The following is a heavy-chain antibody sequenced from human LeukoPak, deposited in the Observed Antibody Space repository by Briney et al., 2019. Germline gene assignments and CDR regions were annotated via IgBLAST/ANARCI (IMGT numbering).Heavy chain of an antibody. Sequence: SSETLSLTCTVSGGSISSYYWSWIRQPPGKGLEWIGYIYYSGSTNYNPSLKSRVTISVDTSKNQFSLKLSSVTAADTAVYYCARDPGYSYGPYYYYYYGMDVWRQGTTVTVSS. CDR2: IYYSGST. D-gene: IGHD5-18*01. CDR1: GGSISSYY. V-gene: IGHV4-59*01. J-gene: IGHJ6*02. CDR3: ARDPGYSYGPYYYYYYGMDV.